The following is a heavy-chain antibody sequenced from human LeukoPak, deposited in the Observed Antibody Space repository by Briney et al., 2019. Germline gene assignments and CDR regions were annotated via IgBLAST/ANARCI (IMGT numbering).Heavy chain of an antibody. J-gene: IGHJ6*04. Sequence: GGSLRLSCAASGFTFSSYGMHWVRQAPGKGLEWVAVIWDDGSDKYYADSVKGRFTISRDNSKNTLYLQMNSLRAEDTAVYYCARDQTYCSSTSCQPPDYYYYGMDVWGKGTTVTVSS. CDR2: IWDDGSDK. CDR3: ARDQTYCSSTSCQPPDYYYYGMDV. D-gene: IGHD2-2*01. CDR1: GFTFSSYG. V-gene: IGHV3-33*01.